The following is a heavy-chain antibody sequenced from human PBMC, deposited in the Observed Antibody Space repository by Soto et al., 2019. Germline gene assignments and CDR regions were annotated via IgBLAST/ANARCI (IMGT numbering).Heavy chain of an antibody. CDR3: ARDKGGAHLRGSGIDV. J-gene: IGHJ6*02. D-gene: IGHD3-10*01. Sequence: QVQLQESGPRLVKPSQTLSLTCTVSGDSINSHDHYWSWIRQLPGKGLEWIGHIYRSGSASYNPSLQSRLTISIDTSKNQFSLRLSSVTAADTAVYFCARDKGGAHLRGSGIDVWGQGTTVTVSS. V-gene: IGHV4-31*03. CDR1: GDSINSHDHY. CDR2: IYRSGSA.